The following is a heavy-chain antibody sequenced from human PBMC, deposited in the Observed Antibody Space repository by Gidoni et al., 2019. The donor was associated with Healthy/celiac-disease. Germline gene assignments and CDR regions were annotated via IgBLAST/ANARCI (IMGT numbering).Heavy chain of an antibody. D-gene: IGHD6-6*01. Sequence: QVQLVESGGGVVQPGRSLRLSCAAAGFTFSSYGRHWVRQAPGKGLEWVAVIWYDGSNKYYADSVKGRFTISRDNSKNTLYLQMNSLRAEDTAVYYFARDGSSSSLYYYYYYMDVWGKGTTVTVSS. J-gene: IGHJ6*03. CDR3: ARDGSSSSLYYYYYYMDV. CDR2: IWYDGSNK. CDR1: GFTFSSYG. V-gene: IGHV3-33*01.